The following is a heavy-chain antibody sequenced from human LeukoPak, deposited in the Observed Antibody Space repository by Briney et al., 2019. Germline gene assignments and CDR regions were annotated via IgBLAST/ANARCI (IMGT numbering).Heavy chain of an antibody. V-gene: IGHV4-34*01. Sequence: SETLSLTCAVYGGSFSGYVWSWIRQPPGKGLEWIGEINHSGSTNYNPSLKSRVTISVDTSKNQFSLILSSVTAADTAVYYCASLGAFDIWGRGTMVTVSS. J-gene: IGHJ3*02. CDR2: INHSGST. CDR1: GGSFSGYV. CDR3: ASLGAFDI.